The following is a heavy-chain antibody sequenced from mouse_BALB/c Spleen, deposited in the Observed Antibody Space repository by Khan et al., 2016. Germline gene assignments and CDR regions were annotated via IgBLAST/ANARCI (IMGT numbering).Heavy chain of an antibody. V-gene: IGHV1S29*02. J-gene: IGHJ2*01. Sequence: IQLVQSGPELVKPGASVKISCKASGYTFIDYNMHWVKQSHGKSLEWIGYSYTYDGSSSYNQNFKTKATLTVDTSSSTAYMELRSLTSEDSAVYYCARGRFLLLDYWGQGTTLTVSS. CDR2: SYTYDGSS. D-gene: IGHD1-1*01. CDR3: ARGRFLLLDY. CDR1: GYTFIDYN.